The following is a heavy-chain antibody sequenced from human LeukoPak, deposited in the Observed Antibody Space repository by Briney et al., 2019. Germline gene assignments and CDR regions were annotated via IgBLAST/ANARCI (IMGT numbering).Heavy chain of an antibody. CDR1: GGSITSYY. Sequence: SEPLSLTCTVSGGSITSYYWSWIRQPPGKGLEWIDYIYYSGSTNYNPSLKSRVTISVDTSKNQFSLKLSSVTAADTAVYYCARGGGISHYYYYMDVWGKGTTVTISS. CDR2: IYYSGST. D-gene: IGHD6-13*01. CDR3: ARGGGISHYYYYMDV. V-gene: IGHV4-59*01. J-gene: IGHJ6*03.